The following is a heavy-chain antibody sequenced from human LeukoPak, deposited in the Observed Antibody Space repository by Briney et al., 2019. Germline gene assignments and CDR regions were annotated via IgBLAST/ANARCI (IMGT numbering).Heavy chain of an antibody. D-gene: IGHD1-1*01. CDR2: IYYTGGT. CDR1: GGSINSYY. V-gene: IGHV4-59*01. CDR3: AREATSGTNLNWFDP. J-gene: IGHJ5*02. Sequence: SETLSLTCTVSGGSINSYYWSWIRQPPGKGLEWIGHIYYTGGTNYNPSLKSRVTMSVDTSKNQFSLKVSSVTAADTAVYFCAREATSGTNLNWFDPWGQGTLVTVSS.